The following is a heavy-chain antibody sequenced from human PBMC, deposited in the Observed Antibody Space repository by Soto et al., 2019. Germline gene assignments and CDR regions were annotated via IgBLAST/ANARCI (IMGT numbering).Heavy chain of an antibody. V-gene: IGHV3-23*01. J-gene: IGHJ4*02. CDR3: AKEAEDRIAAAIFDS. CDR1: GFAFGGYA. D-gene: IGHD6-25*01. Sequence: EVQLLESGGGLIHPGGSLRLSCVASGFAFGGYAMNWVRQTPGKGLEWVSAISGSAAVTAYADSVRGRFSISRDHSNNQLYLQLNKLREDETDVYFCAKEAEDRIAAAIFDSWGQGTLVTGSS. CDR2: ISGSAAVT.